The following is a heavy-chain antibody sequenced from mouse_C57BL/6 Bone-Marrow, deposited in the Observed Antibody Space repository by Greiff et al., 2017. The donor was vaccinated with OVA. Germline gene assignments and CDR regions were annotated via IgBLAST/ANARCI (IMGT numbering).Heavy chain of an antibody. V-gene: IGHV5-17*01. Sequence: EVQLQQSGGGLVKPGGSLKLSCAASGFTFSDYGMHWVRQAPEKGLEWVAYISSGSSTIYYADTVKGRFTISRDNAKNTLFLQMTSLRSEDTAMYYCARPGLGFYYAMDYWGQGTSVTVSS. CDR2: ISSGSSTI. J-gene: IGHJ4*01. CDR1: GFTFSDYG. CDR3: ARPGLGFYYAMDY.